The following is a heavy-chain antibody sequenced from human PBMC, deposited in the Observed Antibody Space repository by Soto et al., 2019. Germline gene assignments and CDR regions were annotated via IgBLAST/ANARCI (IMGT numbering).Heavy chain of an antibody. J-gene: IGHJ6*02. CDR3: ARLYYDYV. D-gene: IGHD3-3*01. Sequence: PGGSLRLSCAASGWTFGTYSMNWVRQAPGKGLEWIAYINSDSDNIMYADSVKGRFTISRDNAKNSLFLQMNSLTDEDTAVYYRARLYYDYVWGQGTTVTVSS. V-gene: IGHV3-48*02. CDR2: INSDSDNI. CDR1: GWTFGTYS.